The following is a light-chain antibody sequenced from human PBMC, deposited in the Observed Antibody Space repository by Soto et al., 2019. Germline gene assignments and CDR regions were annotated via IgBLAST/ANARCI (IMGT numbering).Light chain of an antibody. CDR1: QSVSSY. V-gene: IGKV3-11*01. Sequence: EIVLTQSPATLSLSPGERATHSCRASQSVSSYLAWYQQKPGQAPRLLIYDASNRATGIPARFSGSGSGTDFTLTISSLEPEDVAVYYCQQRSNWPPRLTFGGGTKVEIK. CDR3: QQRSNWPPRLT. J-gene: IGKJ4*01. CDR2: DAS.